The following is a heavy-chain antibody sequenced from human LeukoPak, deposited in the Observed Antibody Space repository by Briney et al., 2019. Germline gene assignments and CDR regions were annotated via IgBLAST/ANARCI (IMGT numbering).Heavy chain of an antibody. J-gene: IGHJ3*02. V-gene: IGHV3-64*01. CDR1: GFTFSSYA. Sequence: PGRSLRLSCAASGFTFSSYAMHWVRQAPGEGLEYVSAISSNGGSTYYANSVKGRFTISRDKSKNTLYLQMGSLRAEDMAVYYCAREREDAFDIWGQGTMVTVSS. CDR3: AREREDAFDI. CDR2: ISSNGGST.